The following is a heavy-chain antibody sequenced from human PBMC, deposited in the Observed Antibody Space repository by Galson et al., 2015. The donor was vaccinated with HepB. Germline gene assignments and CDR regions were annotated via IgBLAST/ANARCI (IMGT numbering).Heavy chain of an antibody. J-gene: IGHJ5*02. CDR3: ASIPIAVRPHYNWFDP. CDR1: GYTFTGYY. V-gene: IGHV1-2*06. CDR2: INPNSGGT. D-gene: IGHD6-6*01. Sequence: SVKVSCKASGYTFTGYYMHWVRQAPGQGLEWMGRINPNSGGTNYAQKFQGRVTMTRDTSISTAYMELSRLGSDDTAVYYCASIPIAVRPHYNWFDPWGQGTLVTVSS.